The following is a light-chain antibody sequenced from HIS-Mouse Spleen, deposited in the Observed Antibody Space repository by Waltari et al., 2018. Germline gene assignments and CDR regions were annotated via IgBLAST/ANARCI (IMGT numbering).Light chain of an antibody. V-gene: IGLV2-14*03. Sequence: QSALTQPASVSGSPGQSITISCTGTSSHVGGYNYVSWYQQHPGKAPKLMTYYVSNRPSGVSNRFSGSKSGNTASLTISGLQAEDEADYYCSSYTSSSTEVFGGGTKLTVL. CDR2: YVS. J-gene: IGLJ2*01. CDR3: SSYTSSSTEV. CDR1: SSHVGGYNY.